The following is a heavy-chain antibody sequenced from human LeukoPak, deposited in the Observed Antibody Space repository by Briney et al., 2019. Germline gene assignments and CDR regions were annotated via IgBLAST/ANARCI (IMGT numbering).Heavy chain of an antibody. CDR3: ARRRAGQENDY. J-gene: IGHJ4*02. CDR2: TNPNSGGT. CDR1: GYTFTGYY. Sequence: ASVKVSCKASGYTFTGYYIHWVRQAPGQGLEWMGWTNPNSGGTNYAQNLQDRVTMTRDTSISTAYLQWSSLKASDTAMYYCARRRAGQENDYWGQGTLVTVSS. V-gene: IGHV1-2*02. D-gene: IGHD6-19*01.